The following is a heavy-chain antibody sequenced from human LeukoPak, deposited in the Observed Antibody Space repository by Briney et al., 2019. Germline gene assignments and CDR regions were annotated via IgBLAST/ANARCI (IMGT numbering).Heavy chain of an antibody. V-gene: IGHV3-66*01. Sequence: GGSLRLSCAASGFTFSSYSMNWVRQAPGKGLEWVSLIYSGGSTYYADSVKGRFTISRDNAKNSLYLQMNSLRAEDTAVYYCARDLGQYYDTSDNWFDPWGQGTLVTVSS. D-gene: IGHD3-22*01. CDR1: GFTFSSYS. J-gene: IGHJ5*02. CDR2: IYSGGST. CDR3: ARDLGQYYDTSDNWFDP.